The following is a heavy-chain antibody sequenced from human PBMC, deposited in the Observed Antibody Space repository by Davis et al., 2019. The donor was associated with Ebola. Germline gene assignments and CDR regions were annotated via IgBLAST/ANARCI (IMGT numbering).Heavy chain of an antibody. Sequence: PSETLSLTCTVSGGSISSSSYYWGWIRQPPGKGLEWIGSIYYSGSTYYNPSLKSRVTISVDTSKNQFSLKLSSVTAADTAVYYCARELDRIQLWERAYYSTTWTSGAKGPRSPSP. D-gene: IGHD5-18*01. V-gene: IGHV4-39*07. CDR1: GGSISSSSYY. CDR2: IYYSGST. CDR3: ARELDRIQLWERAYYSTTWTS. J-gene: IGHJ6*03.